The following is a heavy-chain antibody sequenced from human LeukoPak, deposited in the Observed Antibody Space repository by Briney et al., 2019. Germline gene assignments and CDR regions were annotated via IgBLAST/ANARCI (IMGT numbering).Heavy chain of an antibody. V-gene: IGHV3-30*12. J-gene: IGHJ4*02. Sequence: PGRSLRLSCAASGFTFNSFGIHWVRQAPGKGLEWVAVIYYDGSNNFYSDSVKGRFTISRDNSKNTVFLQMSSLRAEDTAVYYCAGGRGWLVEYWGQGTLVTVSS. CDR1: GFTFNSFG. D-gene: IGHD6-19*01. CDR3: AGGRGWLVEY. CDR2: IYYDGSNN.